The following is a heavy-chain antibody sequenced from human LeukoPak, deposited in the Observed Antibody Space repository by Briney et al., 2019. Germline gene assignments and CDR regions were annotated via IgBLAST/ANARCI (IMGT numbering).Heavy chain of an antibody. D-gene: IGHD6-13*01. CDR1: GYTFTSYA. CDR3: AREPRENSSSWYPFDY. V-gene: IGHV7-4-1*02. CDR2: INTNTGNP. J-gene: IGHJ4*02. Sequence: ASVKVSCKASGYTFTSYAMNWVRQAPGQGLEWMGWINTNTGNPTYAQGFTGRFVFSLDTSVSTAYLQISSLKAEDTAVYYCAREPRENSSSWYPFDYWGQGTLVTVSS.